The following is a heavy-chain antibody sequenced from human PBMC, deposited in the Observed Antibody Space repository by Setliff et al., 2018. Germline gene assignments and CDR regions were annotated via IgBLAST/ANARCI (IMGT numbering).Heavy chain of an antibody. CDR1: GYTFTNYW. J-gene: IGHJ4*02. V-gene: IGHV5-51*01. CDR2: IFPADSDT. D-gene: IGHD2-15*01. CDR3: ARVGTAGGYYFDF. Sequence: GESLKISCRASGYTFTNYWIGWVRQMPGKGLEWIGIIFPADSDTRYSPSFQGQVTISADKSISTAYVQWRSLKASDTAMYYCARVGTAGGYYFDFWGQGALVTVSS.